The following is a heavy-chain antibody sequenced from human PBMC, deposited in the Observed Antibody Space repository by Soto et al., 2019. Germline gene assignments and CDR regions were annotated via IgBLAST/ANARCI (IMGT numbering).Heavy chain of an antibody. CDR3: ARESDCSASSSNLDY. CDR2: MNPDSGDT. J-gene: IGHJ4*02. D-gene: IGHD2-15*01. CDR1: DYTFTGYY. V-gene: IGHV1-2*02. Sequence: GASVKVSCKASDYTFTGYYLHWVRQAPGQGLEWMGWMNPDSGDTHYPQKFQGRVTMTRDTSISTAYMELSGLRSDDTAVYYCARESDCSASSSNLDYLGRGTLVTVSS.